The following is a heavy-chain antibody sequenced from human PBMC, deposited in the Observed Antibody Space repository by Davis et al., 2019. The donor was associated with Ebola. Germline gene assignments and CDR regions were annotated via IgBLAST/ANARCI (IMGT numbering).Heavy chain of an antibody. CDR2: LTGDSGYI. D-gene: IGHD5-24*01. J-gene: IGHJ4*01. CDR3: AKGGDNYNLAYFDF. CDR1: GFTFSSYG. Sequence: GESLKISCAASGFTFSSYGMHWVRQAPGKGPEWVSALTGDSGYISQADSVKGRFTIYRDNSKNTLFLEMNDVRAEDTALYYCAKGGDNYNLAYFDFWGQGTVVTVSS. V-gene: IGHV3-23*01.